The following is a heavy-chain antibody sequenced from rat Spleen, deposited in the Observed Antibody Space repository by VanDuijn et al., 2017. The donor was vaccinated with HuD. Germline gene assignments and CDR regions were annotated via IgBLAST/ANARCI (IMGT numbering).Heavy chain of an antibody. V-gene: IGHV5-20*01. Sequence: EVQLVESDGGLVQPGRSLKLSCTASGFTFSDYYMAWVRQAPTKGLEWVATITFDGASTYYRDSVKGRFTISRDNAKSTLYLQMDSLRSEDTATYYCTTERYPPFAYWGQGTLVTVSS. CDR3: TTERYPPFAY. CDR2: ITFDGAST. D-gene: IGHD1-5*01. J-gene: IGHJ3*01. CDR1: GFTFSDYY.